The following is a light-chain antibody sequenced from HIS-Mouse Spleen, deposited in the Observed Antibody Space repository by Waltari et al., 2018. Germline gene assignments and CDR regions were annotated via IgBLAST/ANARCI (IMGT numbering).Light chain of an antibody. J-gene: IGLJ2*01. CDR2: DDS. CDR3: QVWDSSSDHVV. Sequence: SYVLTQPPSVSVAPGKTARITCGGNKLGSKSVNWYQQKPGQAPVLVVYDDSDRPSGIPERFSGSNSGNTATLTISRVEAGDEADYYCQVWDSSSDHVVFGGGTKLTVL. CDR1: KLGSKS. V-gene: IGLV3-21*03.